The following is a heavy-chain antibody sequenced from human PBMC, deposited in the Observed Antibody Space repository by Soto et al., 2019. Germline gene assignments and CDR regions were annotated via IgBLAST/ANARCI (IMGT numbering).Heavy chain of an antibody. D-gene: IGHD6-13*01. Sequence: PVGSLRLSVAASGFTFSSYAMSWVRQARGKGLEWVSAISGSGGSTYSADSVKGRFTISRDNSKNTLYPQMNSLRADDTAVYYCAKGWYSSRGLVGYWGQGTLVTVSS. CDR2: ISGSGGST. CDR3: AKGWYSSRGLVGY. J-gene: IGHJ4*02. V-gene: IGHV3-23*01. CDR1: GFTFSSYA.